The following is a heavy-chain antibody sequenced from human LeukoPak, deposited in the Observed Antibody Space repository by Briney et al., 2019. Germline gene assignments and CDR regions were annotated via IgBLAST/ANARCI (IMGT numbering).Heavy chain of an antibody. Sequence: GRSVTLFCTASGLTVGYYGISWVRLAPGEGLEWVIFIISNADGGTTEYAAPVRGRFTISRDHSTTLAYLQMNSLKAEDTAVYYCPRYSGYWFDPWGQGTLVTVSS. CDR1: GLTVGYYG. D-gene: IGHD5-12*01. CDR2: IISNADGGTT. CDR3: PRYSGYWFDP. J-gene: IGHJ5*02. V-gene: IGHV3-49*04.